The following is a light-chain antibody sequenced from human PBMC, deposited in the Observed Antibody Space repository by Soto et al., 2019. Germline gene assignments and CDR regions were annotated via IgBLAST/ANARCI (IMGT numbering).Light chain of an antibody. Sequence: QSALTQPASVSGSPGQSITISCTGTSSDVGGYNYVSWYQQHPGKAPKLMIYDVSNRPSGVSNRFSGSKSGNTASLTISGLQAEDEADYYCSSYTSSRGVFGGETKVTVL. CDR2: DVS. CDR3: SSYTSSRGV. J-gene: IGLJ2*01. V-gene: IGLV2-14*01. CDR1: SSDVGGYNY.